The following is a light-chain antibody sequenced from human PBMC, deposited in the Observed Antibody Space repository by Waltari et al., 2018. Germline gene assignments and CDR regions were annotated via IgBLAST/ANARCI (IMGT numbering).Light chain of an antibody. CDR3: RQYNRWPPIT. Sequence: EVVMTQSPATLSVSPGERASLSCRASQTIATNLAWYQQKPGQPPRLLVYDASTRAPSIPARFKGSGSGTEFTLTISSLQSEDSAVYYCRQYNRWPPITFGQGTRLEI. CDR2: DAS. CDR1: QTIATN. V-gene: IGKV3-15*01. J-gene: IGKJ5*01.